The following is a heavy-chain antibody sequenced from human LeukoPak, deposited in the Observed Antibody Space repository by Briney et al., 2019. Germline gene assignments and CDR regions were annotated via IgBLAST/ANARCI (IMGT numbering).Heavy chain of an antibody. Sequence: GASVKVSCKSSGYTSSSYGFSWMRQAPGQGLEWMGWISTYNGNTNYAQKFQGRVTMTTDTSTSIAYMELRSLRSDDTAVYYCARDVPGSIGTTARFDPWGQGTLVTVSS. V-gene: IGHV1-18*01. CDR3: ARDVPGSIGTTARFDP. D-gene: IGHD1-1*01. CDR1: GYTSSSYG. J-gene: IGHJ5*02. CDR2: ISTYNGNT.